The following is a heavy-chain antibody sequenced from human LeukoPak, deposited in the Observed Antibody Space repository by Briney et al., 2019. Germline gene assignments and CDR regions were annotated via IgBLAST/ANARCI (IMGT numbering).Heavy chain of an antibody. Sequence: GGSLRLSCAASGFTVSSNYMSWVRQAPGKGLEWVSVIYSGGSTYYADSVKGRFTISRDNSKNTLYLQVNSLRAEDTAVYYCARNNVLLWFGELSDYNWFDPWGQGTLVTVSS. V-gene: IGHV3-66*02. CDR1: GFTVSSNY. CDR3: ARNNVLLWFGELSDYNWFDP. CDR2: IYSGGST. D-gene: IGHD3-10*01. J-gene: IGHJ5*02.